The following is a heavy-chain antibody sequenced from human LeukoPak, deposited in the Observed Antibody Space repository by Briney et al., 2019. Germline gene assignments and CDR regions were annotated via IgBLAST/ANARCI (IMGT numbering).Heavy chain of an antibody. J-gene: IGHJ4*02. CDR1: GFTFSSYE. Sequence: GGSLRLSCAASGFTFSSYEMNWVRQAPGEGLEWVSYISSSGSTIYYADSVKGRFTISRDNAKNSLYLQMNSLRAEDTAVYYCARDHSMGVNDSSGYYLDYWGQGTLVTVSS. V-gene: IGHV3-48*03. D-gene: IGHD3-22*01. CDR3: ARDHSMGVNDSSGYYLDY. CDR2: ISSSGSTI.